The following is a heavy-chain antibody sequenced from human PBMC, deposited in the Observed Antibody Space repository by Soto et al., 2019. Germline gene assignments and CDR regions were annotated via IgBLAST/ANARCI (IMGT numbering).Heavy chain of an antibody. CDR2: VYHSGST. CDR1: GASISSSNW. J-gene: IGHJ4*02. V-gene: IGHV4-4*02. Sequence: SETLSLTCAVSGASISSSNWWSWVRQPPGKGLEWIGEVYHSGSTNYNPSLKSRVTMSVDKSNNQFSLKLSSVTAADTAVYFCARANMATIFGLVIPNPNFDYWGRGTLVTVSS. D-gene: IGHD3-3*01. CDR3: ARANMATIFGLVIPNPNFDY.